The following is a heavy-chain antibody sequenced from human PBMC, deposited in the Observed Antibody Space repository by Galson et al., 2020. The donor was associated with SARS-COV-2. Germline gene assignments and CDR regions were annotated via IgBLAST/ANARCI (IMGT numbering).Heavy chain of an antibody. J-gene: IGHJ3*02. Sequence: SETLSLTCAVYGGSFSGYYWSWIRQSPGKGLEWIGEINHSGNSNYNPALKSRVTTSVETSKNQFSLKLSSVTAADTALYYCARVFGASRISDIWGQGTMVTVSS. CDR1: GGSFSGYY. CDR2: INHSGNS. V-gene: IGHV4-34*01. CDR3: ARVFGASRISDI. D-gene: IGHD3-10*02.